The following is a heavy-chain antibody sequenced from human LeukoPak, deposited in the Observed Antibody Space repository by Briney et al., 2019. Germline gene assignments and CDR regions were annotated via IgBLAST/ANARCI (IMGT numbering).Heavy chain of an antibody. D-gene: IGHD3-22*01. CDR1: GYTFTGYY. CDR2: INPNSGGT. CDR3: ARALEYYDSSGYYYLFDF. Sequence: GASVKVSCKASGYTFTGYYLHWVRQAPGQGLEWMGRINPNSGGTNYAQKFQGRVTMTRDTSISTAHMELRRLRSDDTAVYYCARALEYYDSSGYYYLFDFWGQGTLVTVSS. V-gene: IGHV1-2*06. J-gene: IGHJ4*02.